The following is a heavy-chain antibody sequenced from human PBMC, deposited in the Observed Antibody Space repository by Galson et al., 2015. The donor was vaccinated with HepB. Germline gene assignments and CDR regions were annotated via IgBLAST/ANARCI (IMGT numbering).Heavy chain of an antibody. J-gene: IGHJ4*02. CDR3: ARMSGSYTKFDY. D-gene: IGHD3-3*01. V-gene: IGHV4-59*08. Sequence: SETLSLTCTVSGDSISKNYWSWIRQPPGKGLEWIAYLSYSGTTYYNPSLESRVAISLDTSKNQLSLRLTSVTAADTAVYFCARMSGSYTKFDYWGQGTLVTVSS. CDR1: GDSISKNY. CDR2: LSYSGTT.